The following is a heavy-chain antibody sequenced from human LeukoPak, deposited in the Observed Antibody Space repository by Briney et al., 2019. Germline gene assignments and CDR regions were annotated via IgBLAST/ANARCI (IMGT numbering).Heavy chain of an antibody. V-gene: IGHV3-30*18. Sequence: GGSLRLSCAASGFTFSSYGMHWVSQAPGKGLGWVAVISYDGSNKYYADSVKGRFTISRDNSKNTLYLQMNSLRAEDTAVYYCAKDKFGGYGPFDYWGQGTLVTVSS. CDR2: ISYDGSNK. D-gene: IGHD5-12*01. CDR1: GFTFSSYG. J-gene: IGHJ4*02. CDR3: AKDKFGGYGPFDY.